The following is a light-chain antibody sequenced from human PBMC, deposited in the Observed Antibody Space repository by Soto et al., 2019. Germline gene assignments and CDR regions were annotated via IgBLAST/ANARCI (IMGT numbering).Light chain of an antibody. CDR3: QQRNTWPPVT. Sequence: DIQMTQSPSTLSGSVGDRVTITCRASQTISSWLAWYQQIPGGAPKLLIYKASILESGVPSRFSGSGSGADFTLTISSLEPEDFAIYYCQQRNTWPPVTFGQGTRLEIK. V-gene: IGKV1-5*03. CDR2: KAS. J-gene: IGKJ5*01. CDR1: QTISSW.